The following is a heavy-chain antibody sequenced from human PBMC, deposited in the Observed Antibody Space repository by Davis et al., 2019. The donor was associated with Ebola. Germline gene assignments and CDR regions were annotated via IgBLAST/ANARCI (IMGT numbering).Heavy chain of an antibody. Sequence: GESLKISCSASGFIFSTYVMSWVRQAPGKGLEWVSTLGTSADTYYADSVKGRFTISRDNSKNTLYLQMNGLRVEDTAIYYCAKDTSNIWFDMWGQGTNVTVSS. CDR3: AKDTSNIWFDM. CDR1: GFIFSTYV. J-gene: IGHJ3*02. D-gene: IGHD2-2*01. V-gene: IGHV3-23*01. CDR2: LGTSADT.